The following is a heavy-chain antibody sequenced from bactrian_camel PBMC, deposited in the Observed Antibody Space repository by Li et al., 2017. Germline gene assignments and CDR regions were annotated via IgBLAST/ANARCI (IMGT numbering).Heavy chain of an antibody. V-gene: IGHV3S31*01. J-gene: IGHJ4*01. CDR3: AADLHRPNCDLGSPPFAD. Sequence: VQLVESGGGPVQAGGSLTLSCVASGVSWSTYCMGWYRQAPGKEREGVASTVTDGTNAYYADSVKGRFTISQDNAKKTIYLQMTSLKPDDTAMYYRAADLHRPNCDLGSPPFADWGQGTQVTVS. CDR2: TVTDGTNA. CDR1: GVSWSTYC. D-gene: IGHD1*01.